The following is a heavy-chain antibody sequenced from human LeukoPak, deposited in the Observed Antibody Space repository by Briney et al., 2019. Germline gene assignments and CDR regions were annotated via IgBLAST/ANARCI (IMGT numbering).Heavy chain of an antibody. D-gene: IGHD3-22*01. CDR3: AKDPGDSSGYFRVFDY. CDR1: GFTFSSYA. Sequence: GGSLRLSCAASGFTFSSYAMSWVRQAPGKGLEWFSAISGSGGSTYYADSVKGRFTISRDNSKNTLYLQMNSLRAEDTAVYYCAKDPGDSSGYFRVFDYWGQGTLVTVSS. V-gene: IGHV3-23*01. CDR2: ISGSGGST. J-gene: IGHJ4*02.